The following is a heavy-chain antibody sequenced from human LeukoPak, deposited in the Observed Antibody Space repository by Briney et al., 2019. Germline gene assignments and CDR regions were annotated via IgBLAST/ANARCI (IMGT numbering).Heavy chain of an antibody. V-gene: IGHV1-69*13. Sequence: ASVKVSCKASGYTFTSYGISWVRQAPGQGLEWMGGIIPIFGTANYAQKFQGRVTITADESTSTAYMELSSLRSEDTAVYYCARSRTTVTYYFDYWGQGTLVTVSS. CDR3: ARSRTTVTYYFDY. CDR2: IIPIFGTA. J-gene: IGHJ4*02. CDR1: GYTFTSYG. D-gene: IGHD4-17*01.